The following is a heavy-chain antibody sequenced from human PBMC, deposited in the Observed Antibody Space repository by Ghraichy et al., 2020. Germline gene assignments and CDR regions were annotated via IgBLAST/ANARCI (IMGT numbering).Heavy chain of an antibody. J-gene: IGHJ4*02. CDR3: ARDLRGHDYVNF. Sequence: LSLTCEGSGFIFSSYDMTWVRQAPGKGLEWVSTISGTDSSTYYAESVKGRFTISRDNSKNTLFLQMNSLRADDTARYYCARDLRGHDYVNFWGQGTLVPGSP. D-gene: IGHD3-10*02. CDR2: ISGTDSST. CDR1: GFIFSSYD. V-gene: IGHV3-23*01.